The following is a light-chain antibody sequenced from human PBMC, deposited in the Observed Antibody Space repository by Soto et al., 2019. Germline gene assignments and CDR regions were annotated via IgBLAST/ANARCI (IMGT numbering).Light chain of an antibody. CDR1: QGISSA. Sequence: ALQLTQSPSSLSASVGDRVTITCRASQGISSALAWYQQKPGKAPKLLICDASSLESGVPSRFSGSGSGTDFTLTTSSLQPEDFAAYYCQQYNSYPLFTFGPGTKVDIK. CDR2: DAS. V-gene: IGKV1-13*02. J-gene: IGKJ3*01. CDR3: QQYNSYPLFT.